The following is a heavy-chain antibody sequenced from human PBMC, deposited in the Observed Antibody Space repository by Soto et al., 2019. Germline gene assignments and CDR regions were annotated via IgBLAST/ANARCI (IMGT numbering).Heavy chain of an antibody. CDR2: IYYSGST. Sequence: QLQLQESGPGLVKPSEPLSLTCTVSGGSISSSSYYWGWISQPPGKGLEWIGSIYYSGSTYYNPSLKSRVTISVDTSKNQFSLKLSSVTAADTAVYYCARYSSGWFDYWGQGTLVTVSS. D-gene: IGHD6-19*01. J-gene: IGHJ4*02. V-gene: IGHV4-39*01. CDR3: ARYSSGWFDY. CDR1: GGSISSSSYY.